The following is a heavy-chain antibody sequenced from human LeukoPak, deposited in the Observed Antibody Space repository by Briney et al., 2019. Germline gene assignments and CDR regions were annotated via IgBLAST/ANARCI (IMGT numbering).Heavy chain of an antibody. CDR3: AKGRQQWWTFDALDI. Sequence: GASVKVSCKASGYSFTTYYVHWVRQAPGQGLEWMGYMRPASGDSNFAHKFQDRVTMTRDTSITTAYLELSRLTSDDTAVYYCAKGRQQWWTFDALDIWGQGTMVTVSS. CDR1: GYSFTTYY. V-gene: IGHV1-2*02. J-gene: IGHJ3*02. D-gene: IGHD5-18*01. CDR2: MRPASGDS.